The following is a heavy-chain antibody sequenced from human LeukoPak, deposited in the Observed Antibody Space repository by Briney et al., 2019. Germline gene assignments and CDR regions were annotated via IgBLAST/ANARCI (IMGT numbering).Heavy chain of an antibody. V-gene: IGHV3-33*01. CDR1: GFTFSSYG. D-gene: IGHD3/OR15-3a*01. CDR2: IWYDGSNK. J-gene: IGHJ4*02. CDR3: ARSEVNDLYYFDY. Sequence: SGGSLRLSCAASGFTFSSYGMHWVRQAPGKGLEWVAVIWYDGSNKYYADSVKGRFTISRDNSKNTLYLQMNSLRAEDTAVYYCARSEVNDLYYFDYWGQGTLVTVSS.